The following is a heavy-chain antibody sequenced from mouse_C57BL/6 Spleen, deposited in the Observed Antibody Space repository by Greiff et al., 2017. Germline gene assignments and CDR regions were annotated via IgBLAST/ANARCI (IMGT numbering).Heavy chain of an antibody. J-gene: IGHJ4*01. Sequence: QVQLQQPGAELVKPGASVKLSCKASGYTFTSYWMHWVKQRPGRGLEWIGRIDPNSGGTKYNEKFKSKATLTVDKPSSTAYMQLSSLTSEDSAVYYCARSGSFRGYGCYDYAMGYWGQGTSVTVSS. CDR1: GYTFTSYW. D-gene: IGHD2-3*01. CDR3: ARSGSFRGYGCYDYAMGY. V-gene: IGHV1-72*01. CDR2: IDPNSGGT.